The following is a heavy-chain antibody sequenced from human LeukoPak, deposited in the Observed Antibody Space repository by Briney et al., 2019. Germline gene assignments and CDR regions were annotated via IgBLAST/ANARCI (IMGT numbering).Heavy chain of an antibody. CDR1: GFTFSSYS. J-gene: IGHJ5*02. D-gene: IGHD3-22*01. Sequence: GGSLRLSCAASGFTFSSYSMNWVRQAPGKGLEWVSSISSSSSYIYYADSVKGRFTISRDNSKNTLYLQMNSLRAEDTAVYYCASWDYYDSSSPLHPGPHWFDPWGQGTLVTVSS. CDR2: ISSSSSYI. CDR3: ASWDYYDSSSPLHPGPHWFDP. V-gene: IGHV3-21*01.